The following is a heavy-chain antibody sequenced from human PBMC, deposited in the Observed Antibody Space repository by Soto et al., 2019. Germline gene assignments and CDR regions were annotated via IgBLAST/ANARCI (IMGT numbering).Heavy chain of an antibody. CDR3: ARVMAAMQNWLDP. Sequence: QVQLQESGPGLGKPSQTLSLTCTVSGGSISNVGYFWSWIRQPPGKGLEWIGFIYHTGTTYYNSSLRSRVSISIDTSKSQFSLKLNSVTAADTAVYYCARVMAAMQNWLDPWGQGTLVTVSP. D-gene: IGHD2-2*01. V-gene: IGHV4-30-4*01. CDR1: GGSISNVGYF. J-gene: IGHJ5*02. CDR2: IYHTGTT.